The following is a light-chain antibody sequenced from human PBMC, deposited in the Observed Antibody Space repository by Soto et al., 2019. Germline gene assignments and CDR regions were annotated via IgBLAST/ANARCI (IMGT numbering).Light chain of an antibody. CDR1: QDITNY. CDR3: QQYDTLLT. CDR2: DAS. V-gene: IGKV1-33*01. Sequence: DIQMTQSPSSLSASVGDRVTITCQASQDITNYLNWYQQKPGKAPKLLIYDASNLETGVPSRFSGSGSGTDFTFTISSLQPEDIATYYCQQYDTLLTFGGGTKVEIK. J-gene: IGKJ4*01.